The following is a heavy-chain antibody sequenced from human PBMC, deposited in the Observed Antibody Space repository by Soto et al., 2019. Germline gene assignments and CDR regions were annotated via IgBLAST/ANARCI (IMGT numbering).Heavy chain of an antibody. V-gene: IGHV3-48*02. CDR1: GFTFSSYS. J-gene: IGHJ4*02. Sequence: GGSLRLSCAASGFTFSSYSMNWVRQAPGKGLEWVSYISSSSSTIYYADSVKGRFTISRDNAKNSLYLQMNSLRDEDTAVYYCARDLHFNYDFWSGYPSGVDYWGQGTLVTVSS. CDR2: ISSSSSTI. D-gene: IGHD3-3*01. CDR3: ARDLHFNYDFWSGYPSGVDY.